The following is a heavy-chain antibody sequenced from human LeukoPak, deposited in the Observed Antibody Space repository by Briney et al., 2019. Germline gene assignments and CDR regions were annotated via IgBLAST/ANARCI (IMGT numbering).Heavy chain of an antibody. J-gene: IGHJ4*02. CDR1: GFTFSDHY. V-gene: IGHV3-72*01. Sequence: GGSLRLSCAASGFTFSDHYMDWVRQAPGKGLEWVGRTRNKANSYTTEYAASVKGRFTISRDDSKNSLYLQMNSLKTEDTAVYYCAAARASRRTPFDYWDQGTLVTVSS. D-gene: IGHD4-23*01. CDR3: AAARASRRTPFDY. CDR2: TRNKANSYTT.